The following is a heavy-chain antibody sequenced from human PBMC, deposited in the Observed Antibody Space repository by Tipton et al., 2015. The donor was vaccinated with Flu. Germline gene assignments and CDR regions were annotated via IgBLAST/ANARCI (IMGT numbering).Heavy chain of an antibody. J-gene: IGHJ3*02. V-gene: IGHV3-66*03. CDR2: IYSGGST. D-gene: IGHD5-12*01. Sequence: QLVQSGGGLIQPGGSLRLSCAASGFTVSGNYMSWVRQAPGKGLEWVSVIYSGGSTYYADSVKGRFTISRDDSKNTLYLQWNSLTTEDTAVYYCATLGNSGTDGFDIWGQGTMVTISS. CDR3: ATLGNSGTDGFDI. CDR1: GFTVSGNY.